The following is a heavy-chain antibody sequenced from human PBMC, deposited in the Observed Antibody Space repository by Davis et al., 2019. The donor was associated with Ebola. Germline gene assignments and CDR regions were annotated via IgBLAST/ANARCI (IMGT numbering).Heavy chain of an antibody. Sequence: PGGSLRLSCAASGFTFSSYAMSWVRQAPGKGLEWVSAISGTGDSTYYADSMKGRFTISRDNSKNTLYLQMNSLRAEDTAVYYCARGLLWGYSYYFDYWGQGTLVTVSS. V-gene: IGHV3-23*01. D-gene: IGHD5-18*01. CDR3: ARGLLWGYSYYFDY. J-gene: IGHJ4*02. CDR2: ISGTGDST. CDR1: GFTFSSYA.